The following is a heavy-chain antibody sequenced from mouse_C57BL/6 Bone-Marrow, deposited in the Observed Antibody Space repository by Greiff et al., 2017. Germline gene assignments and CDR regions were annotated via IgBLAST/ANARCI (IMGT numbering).Heavy chain of an antibody. D-gene: IGHD2-4*01. V-gene: IGHV5-9*01. CDR3: TILYYDYSWFAY. J-gene: IGHJ3*01. CDR1: GFTFSSYT. Sequence: EVMLVESGGGLVKPRGSLKLSCAASGFTFSSYTMSWVRQTPEKRLEWVATISGGGGNTYYPDSVKGRFTISRDNAKNTLYLQMSSLRSEDTALYYCTILYYDYSWFAYWGQGTLVTVSA. CDR2: ISGGGGNT.